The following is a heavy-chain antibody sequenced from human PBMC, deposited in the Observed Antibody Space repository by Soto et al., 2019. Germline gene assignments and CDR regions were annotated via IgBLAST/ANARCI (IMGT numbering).Heavy chain of an antibody. Sequence: EVQVVESGGGLVQPGGSLRLSCAASGFTFSSYWMHWVRQAPGKGLVWVSRISSDGSTTTCADSVKGRFTISRDNAKNTLYLQMNSLRAEDTAVYYCARLDGSNAFAIWGQGTMVTVSS. V-gene: IGHV3-74*01. CDR2: ISSDGSTT. CDR3: ARLDGSNAFAI. J-gene: IGHJ3*02. CDR1: GFTFSSYW. D-gene: IGHD1-1*01.